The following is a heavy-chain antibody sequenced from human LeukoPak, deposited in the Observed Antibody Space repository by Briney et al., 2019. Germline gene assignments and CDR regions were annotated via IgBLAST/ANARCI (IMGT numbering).Heavy chain of an antibody. CDR1: GFTFSSYA. V-gene: IGHV3-23*01. CDR2: ISGSGGST. J-gene: IGHJ4*02. CDR3: TSPNCSSTSCPTEYFDY. D-gene: IGHD2-2*01. Sequence: GGSLRLSCAASGFTFSSYAMSWVRQAPGKGLEWVSAISGSGGSTYYADSGKGRFTISRDNSKNTLYLQMNSLRADDTAVYYCTSPNCSSTSCPTEYFDYWGQGTLVTVSS.